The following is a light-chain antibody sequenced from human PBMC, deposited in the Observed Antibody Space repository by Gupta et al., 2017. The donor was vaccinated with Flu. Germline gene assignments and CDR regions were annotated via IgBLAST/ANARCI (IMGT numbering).Light chain of an antibody. J-gene: IGKJ5*01. CDR1: QNIDES. CDR2: HSS. CDR3: QQTDVAPFT. V-gene: IGKV1-39*01. Sequence: DIQLTQSPSSLSAAVGDRVTITCRASQNIDESLNWYQQRPGQSPAPLIFHSSTLESGIPSRFSGSASGTDFTLSISKLHPEDFATYHCQQTDVAPFTFGQGT.